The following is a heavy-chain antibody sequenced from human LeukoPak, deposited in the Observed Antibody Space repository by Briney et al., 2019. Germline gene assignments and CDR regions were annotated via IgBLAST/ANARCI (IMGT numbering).Heavy chain of an antibody. J-gene: IGHJ4*02. V-gene: IGHV3-9*01. D-gene: IGHD5-24*01. Sequence: SLRLSWSASGFNFGDFAIPWVRPGPGKGLGWVSGISWNSGSIGYADSVKGRFTISRDNAKNSLYLQMNSLRAEDTALYYCAKQRRDGYIDYWGQGTLVTVSS. CDR3: AKQRRDGYIDY. CDR2: ISWNSGSI. CDR1: GFNFGDFA.